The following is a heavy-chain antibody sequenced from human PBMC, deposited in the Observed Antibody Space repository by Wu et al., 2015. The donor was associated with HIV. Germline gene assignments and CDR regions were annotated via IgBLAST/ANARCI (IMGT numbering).Heavy chain of an antibody. CDR2: INPGAVRI. D-gene: IGHD1/OR15-1a*01. CDR1: GYSFTSNY. V-gene: IGHV1-46*03. J-gene: IGHJ3*02. CDR3: ASRIGNMEAFNI. Sequence: QVQLVQSGGEVKKPGASVKVSCKASGYSFTSNYIHWVRQAPGQGLEWMGVINPGAVRISYAQKSQGRVTMTSDTSTSTVHMELSSLRSEDTAMYYCASRIGNMEAFNIWGQGTMVIVSS.